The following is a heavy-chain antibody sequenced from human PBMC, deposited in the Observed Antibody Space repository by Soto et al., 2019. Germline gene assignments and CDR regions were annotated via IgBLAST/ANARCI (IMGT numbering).Heavy chain of an antibody. V-gene: IGHV1-69*13. CDR2: IIPMFDST. CDR1: GGTFSSYA. CDR3: ARRVVVTSVRDIAYYYYGLDV. J-gene: IGHJ6*02. Sequence: ASVKVSCKAFGGTFSSYAICWVRQAPGQGLEWMGGIIPMFDSTNYAQKFQGRVTITADESTRTAFMELSSLRSEDTAVYYCARRVVVTSVRDIAYYYYGLDVWGQGTTVTVSS. D-gene: IGHD2-21*02.